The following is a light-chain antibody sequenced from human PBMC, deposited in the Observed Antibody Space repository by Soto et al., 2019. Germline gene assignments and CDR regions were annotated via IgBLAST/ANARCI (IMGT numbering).Light chain of an antibody. CDR3: QQYETYSGT. Sequence: DIQMTQSPSSLSASVGDRVTITCRASQIINTWLAWYQQKPGKAPKLLTYRAYNLVNGVPSRFSGSGSGTEFTLTISSLQPDDFSIYYCQQYETYSGTFGPGTKVDL. V-gene: IGKV1-5*03. J-gene: IGKJ3*01. CDR2: RAY. CDR1: QIINTW.